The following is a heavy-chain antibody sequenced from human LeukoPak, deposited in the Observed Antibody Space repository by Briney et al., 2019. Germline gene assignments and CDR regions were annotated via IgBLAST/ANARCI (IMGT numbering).Heavy chain of an antibody. V-gene: IGHV4-4*07. CDR3: ARAGRSRRNWFDS. D-gene: IGHD6-13*01. Sequence: SETLSLTCTVSGDSIGDYYWSWIRQPAGKGLEWIGRIHTSESTNYNPSLKSRVTMSVATSKNQFSLKVNSVTAADTAVYYCARAGRSRRNWFDSWGQGTLVSVSS. CDR1: GDSIGDYY. J-gene: IGHJ5*01. CDR2: IHTSEST.